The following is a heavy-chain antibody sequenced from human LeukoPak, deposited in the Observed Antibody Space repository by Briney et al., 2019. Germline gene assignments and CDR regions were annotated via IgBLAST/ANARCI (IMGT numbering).Heavy chain of an antibody. D-gene: IGHD2-2*01. J-gene: IGHJ1*01. CDR3: AKGGGGYYSSTFCSYAEYFQH. CDR2: IRYDGSNK. CDR1: GFSFSSYG. Sequence: GGSLRLSCAASGFSFSSYGMHWVRQAPGKGLEWVAFIRYDGSNKYYTDSVKGRFTISRDNSKNTLYLQMNSLRAEDTAVYYCAKGGGGYYSSTFCSYAEYFQHWGQGTLVTVSS. V-gene: IGHV3-30*02.